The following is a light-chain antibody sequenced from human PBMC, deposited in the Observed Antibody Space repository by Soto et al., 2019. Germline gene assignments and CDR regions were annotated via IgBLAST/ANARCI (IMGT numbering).Light chain of an antibody. Sequence: DIQMTQSPSSLSASVGDRVTITCRASQNIINYLNWYQQKPGKAPQLLIYVASRLESGVPSRFSGSGSGTDFTLTISSLQPDDFATYYCQRYNDYQYIFGQGTRLEIK. CDR2: VAS. CDR1: QNIINY. CDR3: QRYNDYQYI. V-gene: IGKV1-39*01. J-gene: IGKJ2*01.